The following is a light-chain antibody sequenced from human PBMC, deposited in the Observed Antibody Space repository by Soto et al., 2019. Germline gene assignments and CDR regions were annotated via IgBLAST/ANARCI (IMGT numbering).Light chain of an antibody. CDR1: KNIGNF. CDR2: AAS. CDR3: QKYSSVPV. J-gene: IGKJ3*01. V-gene: IGKV1-27*01. Sequence: DIQMTQSPPSLSASLGDRVPITCRASKNIGNFVAWYQQKPGKAPNLLIYAASTLQSGVPSRFSGSGSGTDFTLTINSLQPEDVATYSCQKYSSVPVFGPGTKVEIK.